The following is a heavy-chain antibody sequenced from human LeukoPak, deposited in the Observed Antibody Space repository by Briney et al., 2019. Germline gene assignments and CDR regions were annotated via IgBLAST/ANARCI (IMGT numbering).Heavy chain of an antibody. Sequence: GGSLRLSCAASGFTFSSYAMHWVRQAPGKGLEWVAVISYDGSNKYYADSVKGRFTISRDNSKNTLYLQMNSLRAEDTAVYYCARDRGTYCSSTSCYQMDVWGKGTTVTVSS. CDR2: ISYDGSNK. D-gene: IGHD2-2*01. J-gene: IGHJ6*04. CDR3: ARDRGTYCSSTSCYQMDV. V-gene: IGHV3-30-3*01. CDR1: GFTFSSYA.